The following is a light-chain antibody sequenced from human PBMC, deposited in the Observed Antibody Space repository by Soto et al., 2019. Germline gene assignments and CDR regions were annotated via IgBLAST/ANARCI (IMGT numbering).Light chain of an antibody. CDR1: QSVAGD. CDR2: AAS. J-gene: IGKJ4*01. V-gene: IGKV3-15*01. CDR3: QQYNKWPLT. Sequence: EIVLTQSPVTLSVSPGEGATLSCRASQSVAGDLAWYQQTPGQVPRLLIYAASPRATGIPARLSGSGSGTDFTLTISSLQSEDCAVYYCQQYNKWPLTFGGGTKVEIK.